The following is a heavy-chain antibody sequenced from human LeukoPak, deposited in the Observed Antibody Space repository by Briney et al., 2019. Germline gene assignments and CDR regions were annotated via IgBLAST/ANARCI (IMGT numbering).Heavy chain of an antibody. Sequence: SETLSLTCAVYGGSFSGYYWSWIRQPPGKGLEWVGEINHSGSTNYNPSLKSRVTISVDTSKNQFSLKLSSVTAADTAVYYCAREGGSGSYYRSPFDPWGQGTLVTVSS. J-gene: IGHJ5*02. V-gene: IGHV4-34*01. CDR1: GGSFSGYY. CDR3: AREGGSGSYYRSPFDP. D-gene: IGHD3-10*01. CDR2: INHSGST.